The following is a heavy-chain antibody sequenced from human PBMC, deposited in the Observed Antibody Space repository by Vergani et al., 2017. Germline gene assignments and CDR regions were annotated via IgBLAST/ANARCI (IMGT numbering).Heavy chain of an antibody. Sequence: EVQLVESGGGLVKPGGSLRLSCAASGFTFSSYSMNWVRQAPGKGLEWVSSISSSSSYRYYADSVKGRFTISSDNAKNSLYLQMNSRRAEDTAVYYCARGSGGGCDYWGGGTLVAVSA. V-gene: IGHV3-21*01. CDR2: ISSSSSYR. D-gene: IGHD2-8*02. CDR3: ARGSGGGCDY. J-gene: IGHJ4*02. CDR1: GFTFSSYS.